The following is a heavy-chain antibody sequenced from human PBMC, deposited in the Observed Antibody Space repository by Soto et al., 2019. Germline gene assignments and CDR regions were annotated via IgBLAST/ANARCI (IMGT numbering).Heavy chain of an antibody. V-gene: IGHV3-15*01. CDR2: IKPKTDGGTT. CDR1: GFTFSKTY. D-gene: IGHD3-10*01. Sequence: GGSLRLSCAASGFTFSKTYINFGRQSPFKWLEWVGRIKPKTDGGTTDYAAPVEGRFTISRDDSKNTLYLQMNSLKTDDTAVYYCSTVRTYWGQGTLVTVSS. CDR3: STVRTY. J-gene: IGHJ4*02.